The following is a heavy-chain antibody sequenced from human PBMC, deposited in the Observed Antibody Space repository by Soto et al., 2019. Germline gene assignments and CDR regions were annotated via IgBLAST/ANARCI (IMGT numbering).Heavy chain of an antibody. J-gene: IGHJ4*02. CDR2: INCDNGNT. Sequence: QVQLVQSGADVKKPGASVKVSCKTSGYNFIENAVHWVRQAPGQGLEWMGWINCDNGNTKYSRKMQGRLTISRDKSATTVYMELSALTSEDTAVYFCARDDVGSAWPYWGEGTLVSGSS. V-gene: IGHV1-3*01. CDR1: GYNFIENA. D-gene: IGHD6-19*01. CDR3: ARDDVGSAWPY.